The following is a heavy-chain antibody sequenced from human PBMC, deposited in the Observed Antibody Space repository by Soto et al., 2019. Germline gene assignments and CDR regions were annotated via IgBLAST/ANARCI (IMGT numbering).Heavy chain of an antibody. CDR1: GYTFTSYA. CDR2: IIPMFGTP. D-gene: IGHD5-12*01. J-gene: IGHJ4*02. V-gene: IGHV1-69*13. CDR3: ATREGRDGYGIDY. Sequence: SVKVSCKASGYTFTSYAMHWVRQAPGQGLEWMGGIIPMFGTPHYAEKFQDRVTITGDESTGTAYLELSSLRSEDTAVYYCATREGRDGYGIDYWGPGTLVTVSS.